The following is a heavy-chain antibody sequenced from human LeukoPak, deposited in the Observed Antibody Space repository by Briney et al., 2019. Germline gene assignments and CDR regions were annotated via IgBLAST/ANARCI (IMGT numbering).Heavy chain of an antibody. J-gene: IGHJ4*02. Sequence: GGSLRLSCAVSGFSLSRNAMCWVRQAPGKGLEWVSGISRNGDTTYYADSVQGRFTISRDTSKNTLFLQMDTLRVEDTAVYYCAKEEVPNDYWGQGTLVTVSS. CDR2: ISRNGDTT. CDR3: AKEEVPNDY. CDR1: GFSLSRNA. V-gene: IGHV3-23*01.